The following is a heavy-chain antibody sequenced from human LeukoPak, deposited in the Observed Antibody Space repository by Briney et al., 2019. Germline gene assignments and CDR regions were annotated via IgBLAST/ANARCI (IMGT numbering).Heavy chain of an antibody. CDR1: GFTFSSYA. CDR2: ISYDGSNK. V-gene: IGHV3-30-3*01. J-gene: IGHJ4*02. Sequence: PGGSLRLSCAASGFTFSSYAMHWVRQAPGKGLEWVAVISYDGSNKYYADSVKGRFTISRDNSKNTLYLQMNSLRAEDTAVYYCARERGPDYDFWSGPLYWGQGTLVTVSS. CDR3: ARERGPDYDFWSGPLY. D-gene: IGHD3-3*01.